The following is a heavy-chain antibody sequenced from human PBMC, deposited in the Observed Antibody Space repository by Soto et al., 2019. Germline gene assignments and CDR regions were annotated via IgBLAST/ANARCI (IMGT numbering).Heavy chain of an antibody. D-gene: IGHD6-6*01. CDR1: GFTFSSYA. V-gene: IGHV3-23*01. CDR3: AKSSRLLYYFDY. J-gene: IGHJ4*02. CDR2: ISGSGGST. Sequence: EVQLLESGGGLVQPGGSLRLSCAASGFTFSSYAMSWVRQAPGKGLEWVSAISGSGGSTYYADSVKGRFTISRDNSKNTLYLRMNSLRAEDTAVYYCAKSSRLLYYFDYWGQGTLVTVSS.